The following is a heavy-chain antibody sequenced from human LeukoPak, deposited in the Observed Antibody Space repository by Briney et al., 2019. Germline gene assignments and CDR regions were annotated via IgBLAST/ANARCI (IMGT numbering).Heavy chain of an antibody. Sequence: PGGSLRLSCAASGFTFSDYYMDWVRQAPGKGLGWVGRTRNRANGYTTEYAASVEGRFTVSRDNSKNSLFLQMNGLKPEDTAVYLCARAFCYSGGTCYSDYNDYWGQGALVAVSS. CDR1: GFTFSDYY. J-gene: IGHJ4*02. D-gene: IGHD2-15*01. CDR3: ARAFCYSGGTCYSDYNDY. CDR2: TRNRANGYTT. V-gene: IGHV3-72*01.